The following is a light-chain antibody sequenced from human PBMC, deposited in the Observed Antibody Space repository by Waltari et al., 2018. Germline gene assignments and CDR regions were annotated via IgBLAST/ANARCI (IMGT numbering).Light chain of an antibody. CDR1: QTINNF. J-gene: IGKJ3*01. Sequence: DIQMTQSPSSLSASVGDRVAITCRASQTINNFLNWYQKKPGKAPKLLIYGASTLHNGVPSRFSGSASGTDFTLIISSLQPEDFETYYCQQAYNTPVTFGPGTKVDIK. CDR2: GAS. V-gene: IGKV1-39*01. CDR3: QQAYNTPVT.